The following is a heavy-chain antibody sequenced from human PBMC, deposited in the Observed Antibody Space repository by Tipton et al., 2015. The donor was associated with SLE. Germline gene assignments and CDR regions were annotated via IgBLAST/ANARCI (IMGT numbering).Heavy chain of an antibody. Sequence: TLSLTCIVSGDSISSSSYYWGWIRQPPGKGLEWVGTVYYTGNTFYNPSLKSRVTISVDRSRNEFSLELRSVTAADTAIYYCARDWAGSNWPWGQGTLVTVSS. V-gene: IGHV4-39*07. J-gene: IGHJ4*02. CDR2: VYYTGNT. CDR1: GDSISSSSYY. CDR3: ARDWAGSNWP. D-gene: IGHD6-13*01.